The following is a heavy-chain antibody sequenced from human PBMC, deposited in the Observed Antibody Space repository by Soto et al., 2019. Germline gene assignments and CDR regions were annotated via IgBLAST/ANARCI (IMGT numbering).Heavy chain of an antibody. J-gene: IGHJ6*02. V-gene: IGHV4-4*07. CDR3: ARVQLGGYYYYGMDV. CDR2: TYTSGST. Sequence: QVQLQESGPGLVKPSETLSLTCTISGGSISSHYWSWIRQPAGKGLEWIGHTYTSGSTNSNPSLQRRVTMSVDTSNNQFSLKLNSVTAADTAVYYCARVQLGGYYYYGMDVWGQGTTVTVSS. CDR1: GGSISSHY. D-gene: IGHD2-2*01.